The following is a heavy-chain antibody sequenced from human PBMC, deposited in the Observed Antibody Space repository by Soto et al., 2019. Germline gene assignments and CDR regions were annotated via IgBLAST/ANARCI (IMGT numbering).Heavy chain of an antibody. CDR1: GGSISSYY. V-gene: IGHV4-59*08. D-gene: IGHD5-12*01. CDR3: ARRAIVDATRNYYYYYYYMDV. Sequence: SQTLSLTCTVSGGSISSYYWSWIRQPPGKGLEWIGYIYYSGSTNYNPSLKSRVTISVDTSKNQFSLKLSSVTAADTAVYYCARRAIVDATRNYYYYYYYMDVWGKGTTVTVSS. J-gene: IGHJ6*03. CDR2: IYYSGST.